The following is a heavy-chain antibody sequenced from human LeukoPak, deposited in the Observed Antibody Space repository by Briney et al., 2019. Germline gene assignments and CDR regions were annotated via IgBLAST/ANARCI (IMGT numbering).Heavy chain of an antibody. Sequence: SETLSLTCAVYGGSFSGYYWSWIRQPPGKGLEWIGEINHSGSTNYNPSLKSRVTISVDTSKNQFSLELSSVTAADTAVYYCARGALLWFGELSRRFDYWGQGTLVTVSS. J-gene: IGHJ4*02. D-gene: IGHD3-10*01. CDR2: INHSGST. V-gene: IGHV4-34*01. CDR1: GGSFSGYY. CDR3: ARGALLWFGELSRRFDY.